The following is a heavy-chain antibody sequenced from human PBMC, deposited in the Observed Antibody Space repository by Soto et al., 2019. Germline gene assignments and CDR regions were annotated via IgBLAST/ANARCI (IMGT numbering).Heavy chain of an antibody. D-gene: IGHD1-26*01. CDR2: ISPYNGNT. CDR1: GYSFSSYG. J-gene: IGHJ5*02. Sequence: QVQLVQSGAEVKKPGASVKVSCKASGYSFSSYGISWVRQAPGQGLEWMGWISPYNGNTAYAQKFQGRVTMTTDTSTSTAYMELRSLRSDDTAVYYCARDNHDPTRYSGTYYVWFDPWGQGTLVTVSS. CDR3: ARDNHDPTRYSGTYYVWFDP. V-gene: IGHV1-18*01.